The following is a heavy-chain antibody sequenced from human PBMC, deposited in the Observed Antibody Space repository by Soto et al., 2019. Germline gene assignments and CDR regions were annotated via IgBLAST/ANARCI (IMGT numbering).Heavy chain of an antibody. CDR2: ISYDGSSD. D-gene: IGHD3-22*01. Sequence: QVQLVESGGGVVQPGRSLRLSCAASGFTFSDYDMHWVRQAPGKGLEWVALISYDGSSDYYADSVRGRFSISRDSSKNTLHLQLNSLRAEDTAVYYCAKDLHDSSGGYWGQGTLVTVSS. CDR1: GFTFSDYD. J-gene: IGHJ4*02. V-gene: IGHV3-30*18. CDR3: AKDLHDSSGGY.